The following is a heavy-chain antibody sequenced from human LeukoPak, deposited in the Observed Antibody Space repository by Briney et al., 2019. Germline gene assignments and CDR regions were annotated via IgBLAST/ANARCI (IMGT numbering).Heavy chain of an antibody. D-gene: IGHD3-3*01. J-gene: IGHJ4*02. CDR3: AKEGYDFWSTYSKTHFDY. Sequence: GGSLRLSCAASGFTFSSYAMNWVRQAPGKGLEGVSRISGSNIRTYYAGSVRGRFTISRDTSKNILYLQMNSLRADDTAVYYCAKEGYDFWSTYSKTHFDYWGQGTLVTVSS. CDR2: ISGSNIRT. CDR1: GFTFSSYA. V-gene: IGHV3-23*01.